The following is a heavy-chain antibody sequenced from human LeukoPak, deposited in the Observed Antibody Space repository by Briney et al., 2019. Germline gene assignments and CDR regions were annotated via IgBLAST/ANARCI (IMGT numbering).Heavy chain of an antibody. V-gene: IGHV1-58*02. CDR3: AADDQQVMV. D-gene: IGHD2-8*01. CDR1: KFTLANSA. CDR2: IVVGSGKT. J-gene: IGHJ4*02. Sequence: SVKVSCKTSKFTLANSAIQWVRQARGQRLEWIGWIVVGSGKTNDAQKGQERVNSTRDVSTNTVYMEMRSLKSEATAVYYCAADDQQVMVWGQGALVAVSS.